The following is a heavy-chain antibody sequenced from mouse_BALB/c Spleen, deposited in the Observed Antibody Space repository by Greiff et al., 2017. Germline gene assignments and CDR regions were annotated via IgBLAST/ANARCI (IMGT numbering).Heavy chain of an antibody. CDR1: GFAFSSYD. CDR3: ASHYYGSSYAMDY. J-gene: IGHJ4*01. CDR2: ISSGGGST. V-gene: IGHV5-12-1*01. Sequence: EVQRVESGGGLVKPGGSLKLSCAASGFAFSSYDMSWVRQTPEKRLEWVAYISSGGGSTYYPDTVKGRFTISRDNAKNTLYLQMSSLKSEDTAMYYCASHYYGSSYAMDYWGQGTSVTVSS. D-gene: IGHD1-1*01.